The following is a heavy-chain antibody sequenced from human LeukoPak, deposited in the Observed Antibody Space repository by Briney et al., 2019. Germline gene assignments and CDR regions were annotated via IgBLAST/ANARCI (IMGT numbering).Heavy chain of an antibody. CDR2: ICYRGST. D-gene: IGHD6-25*01. CDR1: GGSISSYY. J-gene: IGHJ5*01. V-gene: IGHV4-59*01. Sequence: PSETLSLTCTVSGGSISSYYWSWIRQPPGKGLELIGYICYRGSTNYNPSLKSRVTISVDTSKNQFSLKLTSVTAADTAVYYCASSATNNWLDYWGQGTLVTVSS. CDR3: ASSATNNWLDY.